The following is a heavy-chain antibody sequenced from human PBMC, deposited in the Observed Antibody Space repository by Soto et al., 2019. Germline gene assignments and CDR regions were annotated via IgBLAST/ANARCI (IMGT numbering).Heavy chain of an antibody. V-gene: IGHV4-39*01. J-gene: IGHJ5*02. CDR2: IYYYGST. D-gene: IGHD3-10*01. CDR1: GGSVSSSSYY. CDR3: ARAPDEYGSSSGWFDP. Sequence: QLQLQESGPGLVKPSETLSLTCSVSGGSVSSSSYYWVWIRQPPGKGLEWIGSIYYYGSTYYHPSLTNRVIISVDTSKYQFSLSLSSVNAADTAVYYFARAPDEYGSSSGWFDPWGQGTLFTFSS.